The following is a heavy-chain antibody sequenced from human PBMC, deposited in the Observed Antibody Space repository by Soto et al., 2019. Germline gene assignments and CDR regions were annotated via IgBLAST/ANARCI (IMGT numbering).Heavy chain of an antibody. CDR1: GFTFGIHF. V-gene: IGHV3-23*01. D-gene: IGHD2-2*01. CDR3: AKVRGDQLLSTFDY. Sequence: GGSLILSCSGSGFTFGIHFMSWVRQAPGKGLEWVSAISGSGGSTYFADSVKGRFTISRDNSKNTLYLQMNRLRAEDTAVYYCAKVRGDQLLSTFDYWGQGTLVTVSS. CDR2: ISGSGGST. J-gene: IGHJ4*02.